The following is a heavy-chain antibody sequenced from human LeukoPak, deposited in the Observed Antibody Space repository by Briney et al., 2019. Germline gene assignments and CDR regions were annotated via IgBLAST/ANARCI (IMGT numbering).Heavy chain of an antibody. V-gene: IGHV5-10-1*01. CDR1: GYSFTTYW. Sequence: GESLKISCKGSGYSFTTYWISWVRQMPGKGLECMGRIDPSDSYTNYSPSFQGHVTISADRSISTAYLQWRSLKASDTAVYYCARIRGGDGWFDPWGQGTLVTVSP. CDR2: IDPSDSYT. CDR3: ARIRGGDGWFDP. D-gene: IGHD2-21*01. J-gene: IGHJ5*02.